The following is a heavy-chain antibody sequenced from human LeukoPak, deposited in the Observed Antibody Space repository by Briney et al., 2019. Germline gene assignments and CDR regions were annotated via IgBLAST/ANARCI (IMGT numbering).Heavy chain of an antibody. D-gene: IGHD3-10*01. Sequence: AASVKVSCKASGYTFTCYYLHWVRQAPGQGLEWVGMINPSAGSTTYAQKFQGRVTMTRDMSTNTVSMELSSLRAEDTAVYYCARMGSRFGELLNWGQGTLVTVSS. CDR1: GYTFTCYY. CDR3: ARMGSRFGELLN. V-gene: IGHV1-46*01. J-gene: IGHJ4*02. CDR2: INPSAGST.